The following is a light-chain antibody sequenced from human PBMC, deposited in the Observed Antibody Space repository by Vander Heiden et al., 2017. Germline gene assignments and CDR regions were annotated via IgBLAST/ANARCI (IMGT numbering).Light chain of an antibody. J-gene: IGKJ4*01. CDR2: DAS. Sequence: FTKSPATLSLSPGERATLSCRASQSVSNYLAWYQHKPGQAPRLLIYDASNRAAGIPARFSGSGSGTDFTLTISSLEPEDFAVYYCQQRSNWPPEVTFGGGTKVEIK. V-gene: IGKV3-11*01. CDR1: QSVSNY. CDR3: QQRSNWPPEVT.